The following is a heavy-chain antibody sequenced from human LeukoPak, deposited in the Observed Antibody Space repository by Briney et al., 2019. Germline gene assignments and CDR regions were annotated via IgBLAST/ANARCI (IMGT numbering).Heavy chain of an antibody. CDR2: IYPGDSDT. D-gene: IGHD2-2*01. V-gene: IGHV5-51*01. J-gene: IGHJ6*02. Sequence: GESLKISCKGSGYSFTSYWIGWVRQMPGKGLEWMGIIYPGDSDTRYSPSFQGQVTISADKSITTAYLQWSSLKASDTAMYYCARQYCSSTSCLYYYGMDVWGQGTTVTVSS. CDR3: ARQYCSSTSCLYYYGMDV. CDR1: GYSFTSYW.